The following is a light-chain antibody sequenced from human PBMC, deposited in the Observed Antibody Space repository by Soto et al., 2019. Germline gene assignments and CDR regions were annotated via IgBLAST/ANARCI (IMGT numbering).Light chain of an antibody. J-gene: IGLJ2*01. CDR2: EVT. Sequence: QSALTQPASVSGSPGQSITISCTGTSSDVGAYNYVSWYQYHPGEAPKLIIYEVTNRPSGISPRFSGSKSGNTASLTISGLQADDEADYYCSSFTTTTTLIFGGGTQLTVL. CDR1: SSDVGAYNY. CDR3: SSFTTTTTLI. V-gene: IGLV2-14*01.